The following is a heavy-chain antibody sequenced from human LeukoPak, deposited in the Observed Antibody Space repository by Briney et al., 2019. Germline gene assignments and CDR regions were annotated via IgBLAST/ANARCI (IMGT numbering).Heavy chain of an antibody. D-gene: IGHD3-22*01. Sequence: PGGSLRLSCAASGFTFSSYGMSWVRQAPGKGLEWVSAISGSGGSTYYADSVKGRFTISRDNSKNTLYLQMNSLRAEDTAVYYCAMGSITMIVVVTYFDYWGQGTLVTVSS. J-gene: IGHJ4*02. CDR3: AMGSITMIVVVTYFDY. CDR1: GFTFSSYG. V-gene: IGHV3-23*01. CDR2: ISGSGGST.